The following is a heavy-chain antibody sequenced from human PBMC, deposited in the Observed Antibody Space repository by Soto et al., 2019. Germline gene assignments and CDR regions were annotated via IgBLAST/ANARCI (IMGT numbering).Heavy chain of an antibody. J-gene: IGHJ6*02. Sequence: SQTLSLTCAISGDSVSSNSAAWNWIRQSPSRGLEWLGRTYYRSKWYNDYAVSVKSRITINPDTSKNQFSLQLNSVTPEDTAVYYCARTAGDYVDYYYYGMDVWGQGTTVTVSS. CDR3: ARTAGDYVDYYYYGMDV. V-gene: IGHV6-1*01. CDR2: TYYRSKWYN. D-gene: IGHD4-17*01. CDR1: GDSVSSNSAA.